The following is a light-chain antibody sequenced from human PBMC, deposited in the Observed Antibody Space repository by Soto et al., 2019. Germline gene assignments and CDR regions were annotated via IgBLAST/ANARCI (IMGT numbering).Light chain of an antibody. CDR2: RSN. J-gene: IGLJ2*01. Sequence: QSVLTQPPSASGTPGQRVTISCSGSSSNIGSNDAFWYQQLPGTAPKLLIYRSNQRPSGVPDRFSGSKSGTSASLAISGLXSXXXXXXYCASWDYSLSGVLFGGGTKLTVL. V-gene: IGLV1-47*01. CDR1: SSNIGSND. CDR3: ASWDYSLSGVL.